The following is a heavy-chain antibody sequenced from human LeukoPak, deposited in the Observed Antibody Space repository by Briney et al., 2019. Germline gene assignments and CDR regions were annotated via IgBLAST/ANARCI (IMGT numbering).Heavy chain of an antibody. CDR3: AREGPNMVRGVIPKEAWGWFDP. V-gene: IGHV4-4*08. D-gene: IGHD3-10*01. Sequence: KPSETLSLTCTVSGGSTSSYYWSWIRQPPGKGLEWIGRIYTSGSTNYNPSLKSRVTISVDTSKNQFSLKLSSVTAADTAVYYCAREGPNMVRGVIPKEAWGWFDPWGQGTLVTVSS. CDR2: IYTSGST. J-gene: IGHJ5*02. CDR1: GGSTSSYY.